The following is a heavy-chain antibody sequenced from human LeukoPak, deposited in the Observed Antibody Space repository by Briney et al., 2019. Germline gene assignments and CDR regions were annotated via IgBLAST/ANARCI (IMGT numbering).Heavy chain of an antibody. J-gene: IGHJ4*02. CDR1: GFTFSSYA. V-gene: IGHV3-30*01. CDR3: AILRFLEWSEFDY. CDR2: ISYDGSNK. Sequence: GGSLRLSCAASGFTFSSYAVHWVRQAPGKGLEWVAVISYDGSNKYYADSVKGRFTISRDNSKNTLYLQMNSLRAEDTAVYYCAILRFLEWSEFDYWGQGTLVTVSS. D-gene: IGHD3-3*01.